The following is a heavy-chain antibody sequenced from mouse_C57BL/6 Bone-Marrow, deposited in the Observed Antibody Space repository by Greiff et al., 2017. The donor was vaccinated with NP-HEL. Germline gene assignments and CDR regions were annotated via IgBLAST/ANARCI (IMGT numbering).Heavy chain of an antibody. CDR2: IRNKANGYTT. CDR1: GFTFTDYY. Sequence: EVQLVESGGGLVQPGGSLSLSCAASGFTFTDYYMSWVRQPPGKALEWLGFIRNKANGYTTEYSASVKGRFTISRDNSQSILYLQMNALGAEDSATYYCARFRSFMDYWGQGTSVTVSA. J-gene: IGHJ4*01. CDR3: ARFRSFMDY. V-gene: IGHV7-3*01.